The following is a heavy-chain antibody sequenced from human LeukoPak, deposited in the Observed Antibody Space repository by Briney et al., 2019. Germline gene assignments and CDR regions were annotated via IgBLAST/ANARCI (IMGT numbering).Heavy chain of an antibody. Sequence: PGGSLRLSCAASGFTFSGYWMTWVRQAPGKGLEWVANIKRDGSEKYYIDSVKGRFTISRDNAKNSLYLQMNSLRAEDTAVYYCARPPNIAAAGQDWGQGTLVTVSS. CDR2: IKRDGSEK. V-gene: IGHV3-7*01. J-gene: IGHJ4*02. D-gene: IGHD6-13*01. CDR3: ARPPNIAAAGQD. CDR1: GFTFSGYW.